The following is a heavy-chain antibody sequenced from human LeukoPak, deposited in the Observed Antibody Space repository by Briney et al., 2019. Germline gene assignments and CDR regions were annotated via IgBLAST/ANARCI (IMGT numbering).Heavy chain of an antibody. CDR3: ARGVEPLAANTLAY. Sequence: GGSLRLSCAVSGFTFSHFGMHWVRQAPGKGLEWVALIWYDGSDEFYADSVKGRFTISRDNSKNTLYLEMNSLSPDDTAVYYCARGVEPLAANTLAYWGQGTLVSVSS. CDR2: IWYDGSDE. J-gene: IGHJ4*02. D-gene: IGHD1-14*01. V-gene: IGHV3-33*01. CDR1: GFTFSHFG.